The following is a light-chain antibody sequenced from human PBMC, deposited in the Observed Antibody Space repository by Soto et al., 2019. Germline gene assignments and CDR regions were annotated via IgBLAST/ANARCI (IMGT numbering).Light chain of an antibody. V-gene: IGLV2-11*01. CDR3: CSYAGSYTHYV. J-gene: IGLJ1*01. Sequence: HSELTQARSVSGFPGQSVTISCTGTSSDVGGYNYVSWYQQYPGKAPKVMIYAVTKRPSGVPDRISGSKSGNTASLTISGLQAEDEADYYCCSYAGSYTHYVFGTGTKVTVL. CDR2: AVT. CDR1: SSDVGGYNY.